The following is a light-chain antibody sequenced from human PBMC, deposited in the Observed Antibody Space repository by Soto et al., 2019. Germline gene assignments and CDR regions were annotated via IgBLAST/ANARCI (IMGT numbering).Light chain of an antibody. CDR3: QQYGSSPIT. Sequence: EIVMTHSPATVSVSPCERATLSSRASQNVNSNLAWYQQKPGQPPRLLIYGAYTRATGVPARFSGSGSGTEFTLTISSLQSEDFAVYYCQQYGSSPITFGQGTRLEIK. V-gene: IGKV3-15*01. J-gene: IGKJ5*01. CDR2: GAY. CDR1: QNVNSN.